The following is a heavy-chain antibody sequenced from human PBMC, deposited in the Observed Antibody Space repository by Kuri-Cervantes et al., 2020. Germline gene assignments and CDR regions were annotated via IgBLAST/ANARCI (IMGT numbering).Heavy chain of an antibody. Sequence: ASVKVSCKASRYAFTSYYIHWLRQAPGQGLEWMGMITPSGGRATYAQKFQGRVTMTRDTSISTAYMELSRLRSDDTAVYYCARVGRLGQARGGSWFDPWGQGTLVTVSS. CDR1: RYAFTSYY. CDR2: ITPSGGRA. J-gene: IGHJ5*02. D-gene: IGHD3-10*01. V-gene: IGHV1-46*01. CDR3: ARVGRLGQARGGSWFDP.